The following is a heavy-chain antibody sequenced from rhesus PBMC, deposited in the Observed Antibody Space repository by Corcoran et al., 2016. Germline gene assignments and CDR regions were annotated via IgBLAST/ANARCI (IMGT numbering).Heavy chain of an antibody. Sequence: QVRLQESGPGLVKPAETLSLTCAVSGESLRDNSYWNWLRQSPEKGLAWIGNFYGGSGHPHHHPALESGVSISEDTSRNHFSLRLNFVTAADTAVYYCTRGSPVNRVVTRSSDGFDFWGQGLRVTVS. D-gene: IGHD3-16*01. CDR3: TRGSPVNRVVTRSSDGFDF. J-gene: IGHJ3*01. CDR2: FYGGSGHP. V-gene: IGHV4S9*01. CDR1: GESLRDNSY.